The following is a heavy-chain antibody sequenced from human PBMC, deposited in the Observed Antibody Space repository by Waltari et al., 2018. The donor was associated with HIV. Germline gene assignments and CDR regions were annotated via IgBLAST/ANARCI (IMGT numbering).Heavy chain of an antibody. CDR3: VRHSPGTSSWPFDY. J-gene: IGHJ4*02. V-gene: IGHV5-51*01. CDR1: GYIFTNYW. D-gene: IGHD2-2*01. Sequence: EVQLVQSGAEVKKPGESLKISCKGSGYIFTNYWIGWVSQMPGKGLEWMGIIYPGDSDTRYSPSFEGQVTISADKSINTAYVHWSSLKASDTAIYYCVRHSPGTSSWPFDYWGQGALVTVSP. CDR2: IYPGDSDT.